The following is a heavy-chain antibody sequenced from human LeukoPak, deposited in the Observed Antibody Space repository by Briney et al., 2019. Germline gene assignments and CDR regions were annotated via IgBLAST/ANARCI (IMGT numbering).Heavy chain of an antibody. V-gene: IGHV4-38-2*02. D-gene: IGHD3-9*01. CDR2: IYHSGSS. CDR1: GYSISSGYC. CDR3: ARGGYDSLTGYRHSFDY. Sequence: PSETLSLTCTVSGYSISSGYCWGWIRQPPGKGLEWIGSIYHSGSSYYNPSLKSRVTISVDTSKNQFSLKLSSVTAADTAVYYCARGGYDSLTGYRHSFDYWGQGTLVTVSS. J-gene: IGHJ4*02.